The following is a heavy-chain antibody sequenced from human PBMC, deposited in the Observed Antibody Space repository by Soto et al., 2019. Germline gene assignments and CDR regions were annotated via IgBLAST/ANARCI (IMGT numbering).Heavy chain of an antibody. J-gene: IGHJ6*02. V-gene: IGHV4-34*01. CDR1: GGSFSGYY. D-gene: IGHD3-10*01. CDR2: INHSGST. Sequence: SETLSLTCAVYGGSFSGYYWSWIRQPPGKGLEWIGEINHSGSTSYNPSLKSRVTISVDTSKNQFSLKLSSVTAADTAVYYCARDYYYGSGSYGYYYYYGMDVWGQGTTVTVSS. CDR3: ARDYYYGSGSYGYYYYYGMDV.